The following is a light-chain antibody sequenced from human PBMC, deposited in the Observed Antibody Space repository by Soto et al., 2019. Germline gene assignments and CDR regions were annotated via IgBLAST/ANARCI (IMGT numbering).Light chain of an antibody. CDR2: DVT. Sequence: QSVRTQPASVSGSPGQSIAISCTGTSSDVGGYNYVSWYQQHPGKAPKLMIYDVTTRPSGVSNRFSGSKSGNTAALTISGLQAEDEADYYCSSYTSDTTGVFGTGTKLTVL. J-gene: IGLJ1*01. CDR3: SSYTSDTTGV. V-gene: IGLV2-14*03. CDR1: SSDVGGYNY.